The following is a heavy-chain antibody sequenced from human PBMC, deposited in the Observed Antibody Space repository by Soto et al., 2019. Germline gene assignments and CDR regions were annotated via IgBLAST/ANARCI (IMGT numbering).Heavy chain of an antibody. J-gene: IGHJ6*02. CDR1: GYTFTSYG. V-gene: IGHV1-18*04. D-gene: IGHD2-21*02. CDR2: ISAYNGNT. Sequence: GASVKVSCKASGYTFTSYGISWVRQAPGQGLEWMGWISAYNGNTNYAQKLQGRVTMTTDTSTSTAYMELRSLRSDDTAVYYCAREDRYDYYSYGMDVWGQGTTVTVSS. CDR3: AREDRYDYYSYGMDV.